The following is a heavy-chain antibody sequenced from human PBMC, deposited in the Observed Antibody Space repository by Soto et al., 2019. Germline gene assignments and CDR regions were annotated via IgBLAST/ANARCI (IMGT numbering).Heavy chain of an antibody. CDR2: IYHSGST. J-gene: IGHJ5*02. CDR1: GGSISSSNW. Sequence: QVQLQESGPGLVKPSGTLSLTCAVSGGSISSSNWWSWVRQPPGKGLEWIGEIYHSGSTNYNPSLKSRVXXSXDXXKNQFSLKLSSVTAADTAVYYCASNDYGDLLPLLPWGQGTLVTVSS. CDR3: ASNDYGDLLPLLP. D-gene: IGHD4-17*01. V-gene: IGHV4-4*02.